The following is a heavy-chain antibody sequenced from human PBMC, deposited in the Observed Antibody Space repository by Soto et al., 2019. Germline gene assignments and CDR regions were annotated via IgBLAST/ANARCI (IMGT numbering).Heavy chain of an antibody. CDR3: ARGVGAGSYYNRYNWFGP. J-gene: IGHJ5*02. V-gene: IGHV1-18*01. CDR1: GYTFTNYG. CDR2: INVYNGNT. Sequence: QVQLVQSGGEVKKPGASVKVSCKASGYTFTNYGISWVRQAPGQGLEWMGWINVYNGNTKYAQKVQGRVAMTTDTATSTAYMERRSRRSDDTAVYYCARGVGAGSYYNRYNWFGPWGQGTLVTVSS. D-gene: IGHD3-10*01.